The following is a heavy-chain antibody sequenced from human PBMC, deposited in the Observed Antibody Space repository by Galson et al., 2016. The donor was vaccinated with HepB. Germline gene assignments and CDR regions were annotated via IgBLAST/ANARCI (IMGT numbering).Heavy chain of an antibody. CDR2: ISTYNGNT. V-gene: IGHV1-18*01. Sequence: SVKVSCKASGYTFTSYGISWVRQAPGQGLEWMGWISTYNGNTNYAQKLQGRVTMTTDTSTSTAYVELRSRRSDDPAVYYCARGSSSWYRDYWGQGTLVTVSS. CDR1: GYTFTSYG. D-gene: IGHD6-13*01. CDR3: ARGSSSWYRDY. J-gene: IGHJ4*02.